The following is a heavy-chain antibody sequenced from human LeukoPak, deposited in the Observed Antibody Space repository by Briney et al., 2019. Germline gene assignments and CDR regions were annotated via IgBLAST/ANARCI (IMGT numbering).Heavy chain of an antibody. CDR1: GFNFIYYG. Sequence: PGGSLRLSCVASGFNFIYYGMYWVRQAPGKGLEWVSYISSSGSTMYYADSVKGRFTISRDNAKNSLSLQMNSLRAEDTAVYYCARSPAGANYYLDVWGKGTTVTISS. D-gene: IGHD1-14*01. CDR2: ISSSGSTM. J-gene: IGHJ6*03. CDR3: ARSPAGANYYLDV. V-gene: IGHV3-48*04.